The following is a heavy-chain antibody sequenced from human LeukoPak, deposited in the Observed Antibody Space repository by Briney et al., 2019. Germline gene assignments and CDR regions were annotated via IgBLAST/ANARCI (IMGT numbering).Heavy chain of an antibody. CDR1: GYTFTSYA. CDR2: INAGNGNT. CDR3: ASQGSPVPWFQYYYYGMDV. D-gene: IGHD3-10*01. J-gene: IGHJ6*02. Sequence: GASVKVSCKAPGYTFTSYAMHWVRQAPGQRLEWMGWINAGNGNTKYSQKFQGRVTITRDTSASTAYMELSSLRSEDTAVYYCASQGSPVPWFQYYYYGMDVWGQGTTVTVSS. V-gene: IGHV1-3*01.